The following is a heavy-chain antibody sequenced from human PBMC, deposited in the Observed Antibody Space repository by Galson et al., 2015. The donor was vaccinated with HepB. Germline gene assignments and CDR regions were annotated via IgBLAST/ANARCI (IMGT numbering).Heavy chain of an antibody. CDR3: ARQPLGYCGSTSCYTHSDTAPFWFDP. CDR2: IYYSGST. Sequence: SETLSLTCTVSGGSISSYYWSWIRQPPGKGLEWIGYIYYSGSTNYNPSLKSRVTISVDTSKNQFSLKLSSVTAADTAVYYCARQPLGYCGSTSCYTHSDTAPFWFDPWGQGTLVTVSS. CDR1: GGSISSYY. J-gene: IGHJ5*02. V-gene: IGHV4-59*08. D-gene: IGHD2-2*02.